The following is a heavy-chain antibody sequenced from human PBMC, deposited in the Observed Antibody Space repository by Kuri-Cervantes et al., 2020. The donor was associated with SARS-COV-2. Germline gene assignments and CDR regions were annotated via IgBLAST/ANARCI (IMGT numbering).Heavy chain of an antibody. Sequence: GESLKISCASPGFTFSSYGMHWVRQAPGKGLEWVAVIWYDGSNKYYADSVKGRFTISRDNSKNTLYLQMNSLRAEDTAVYYCASLGYCSSTSCRGVDVWGQGTTVTVSS. CDR1: GFTFSSYG. J-gene: IGHJ6*01. CDR3: ASLGYCSSTSCRGVDV. CDR2: IWYDGSNK. V-gene: IGHV3-33*08. D-gene: IGHD2-2*01.